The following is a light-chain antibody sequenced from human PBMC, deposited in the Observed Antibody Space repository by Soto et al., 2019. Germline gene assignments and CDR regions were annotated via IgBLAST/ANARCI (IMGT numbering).Light chain of an antibody. CDR2: GAS. V-gene: IGKV3-20*01. CDR3: QQYGSSPWT. CDR1: QSVSSSY. J-gene: IGKJ1*01. Sequence: EIVLTQSPGTRSLSPGERDTLSCRSSQSVSSSYLAWYQQKPGQAPRLLIYGASSRATGIPDRFSGSGSGTDFTLTISRLEPEDFAVYYCQQYGSSPWTFGQGTQVEIK.